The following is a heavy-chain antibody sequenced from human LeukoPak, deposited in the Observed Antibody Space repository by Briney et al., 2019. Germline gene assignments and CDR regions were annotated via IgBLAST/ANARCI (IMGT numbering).Heavy chain of an antibody. CDR2: IYYSGST. V-gene: IGHV4-31*03. CDR3: ARDRSYNWKVFAFDI. CDR1: GGSISSGGYY. J-gene: IGHJ3*02. D-gene: IGHD1-1*01. Sequence: TXXLTCTVSGGSISSGGYYWSWIRQHPGKGLEWIGYIYYSGSTYYNPSLKSRVTISVDTSKNQFSLKLSSVTAADTAVYYCARDRSYNWKVFAFDIWGQGTMVTVSS.